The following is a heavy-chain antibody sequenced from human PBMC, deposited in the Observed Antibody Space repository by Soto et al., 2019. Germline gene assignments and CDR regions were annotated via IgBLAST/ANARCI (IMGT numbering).Heavy chain of an antibody. CDR2: VCHSGTI. J-gene: IGHJ5*02. CDR1: GYRINIDAC. D-gene: IGHD1-20*01. Sequence: SETLSLTCVVSGYRINIDACWGWIRQSPEKGLEWLGSVCHSGTIYYNPSLKSRVTISLDTSKNQFSLSLSSVTAADTALYYCARDVGRYNINRVWFAPWGQGILVTVSS. V-gene: IGHV4-38-2*02. CDR3: ARDVGRYNINRVWFAP.